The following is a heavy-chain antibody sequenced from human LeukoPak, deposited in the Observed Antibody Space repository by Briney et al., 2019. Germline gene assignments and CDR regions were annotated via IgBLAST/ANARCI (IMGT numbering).Heavy chain of an antibody. J-gene: IGHJ4*02. V-gene: IGHV1-69*13. CDR3: ARGGEVTTEFDY. CDR1: GGTFSSYA. Sequence: GASVKVSCKASGGTFSSYAISWGRQAPGQGLEWMGGIIPIFGTANYAQKFQGRVTITADESTSTAYMELRSLRSEDTAVYYCARGGEVTTEFDYWGQGTLVTVSS. D-gene: IGHD3-16*01. CDR2: IIPIFGTA.